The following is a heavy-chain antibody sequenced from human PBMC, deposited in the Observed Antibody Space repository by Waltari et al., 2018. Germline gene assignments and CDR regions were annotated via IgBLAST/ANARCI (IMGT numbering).Heavy chain of an antibody. CDR2: ILSGGRT. J-gene: IGHJ4*02. D-gene: IGHD1-26*01. V-gene: IGHV3-23*03. Sequence: EVQLLESGGGLVQPGGSLRLSCAASGFTFSSYAMSWVRQALGKGLEWVSVILSGGRTYYAYSVNVRFTISRDNSKNTLYLQMNSLRAEDTAVYYCAKFSSLPVVGAPLGDVDYWGQGTLVTVSS. CDR1: GFTFSSYA. CDR3: AKFSSLPVVGAPLGDVDY.